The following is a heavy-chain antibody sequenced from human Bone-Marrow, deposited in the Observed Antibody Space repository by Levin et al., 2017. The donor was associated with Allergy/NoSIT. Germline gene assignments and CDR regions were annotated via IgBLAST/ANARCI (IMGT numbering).Heavy chain of an antibody. Sequence: QAGGSLRLSCAASGFTFSSYGMHWVRQAPGKGLEWVAVISYDGSNKYYADSVKGRFTISRDNSKNTLYLQMNSLRAEDTAVYYCAKGLRFLEWLTLRVGGQYYYGMDVWGQGTTVTVSS. V-gene: IGHV3-30*18. CDR2: ISYDGSNK. J-gene: IGHJ6*02. CDR3: AKGLRFLEWLTLRVGGQYYYGMDV. D-gene: IGHD3-3*01. CDR1: GFTFSSYG.